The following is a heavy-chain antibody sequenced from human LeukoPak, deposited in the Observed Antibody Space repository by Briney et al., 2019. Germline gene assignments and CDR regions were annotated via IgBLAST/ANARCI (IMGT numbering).Heavy chain of an antibody. J-gene: IGHJ3*02. Sequence: PGGSLRLSCAASGFTFSSSGMHWVRQASGKGLEWVGRIRSKANGYTIAYCASVQGRFTISRDDSQRAEYVQRNSLKSEVTAVYYCTRRAGGDVFDIWGPGTMVTVSS. V-gene: IGHV3-73*01. CDR1: GFTFSSSG. CDR3: TRRAGGDVFDI. D-gene: IGHD2-21*02. CDR2: IRSKANGYTI.